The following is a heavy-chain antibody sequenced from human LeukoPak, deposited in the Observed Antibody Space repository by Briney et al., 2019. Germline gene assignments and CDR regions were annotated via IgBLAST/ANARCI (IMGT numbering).Heavy chain of an antibody. D-gene: IGHD1-26*01. Sequence: GGSLRLSCAASGFTVGSSYMGWGRQAPGKGLEWVSVIYSGGSTYYADSMKGRFTLSRDNSKNTLYLQMNSPRAEDTAVYYCARLSGSYYEADYWGQGTLVTVSS. J-gene: IGHJ4*02. CDR1: GFTVGSSY. CDR3: ARLSGSYYEADY. CDR2: IYSGGST. V-gene: IGHV3-53*01.